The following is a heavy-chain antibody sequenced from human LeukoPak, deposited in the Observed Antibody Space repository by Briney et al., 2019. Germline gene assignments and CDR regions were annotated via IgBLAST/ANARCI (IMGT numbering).Heavy chain of an antibody. CDR1: GFTSSNYW. D-gene: IGHD5-18*01. CDR2: INSDGSST. J-gene: IGHJ4*02. CDR3: ARVRSDTVMGFDY. V-gene: IGHV3-74*01. Sequence: PGGSLRLSCAASGFTSSNYWMYWVRQAPGKGLVWVSHINSDGSSTTYADSVKGRFTISRDNAKNTLYLQMNSLRAEDTAVYYCARVRSDTVMGFDYWGQGTLVTVSS.